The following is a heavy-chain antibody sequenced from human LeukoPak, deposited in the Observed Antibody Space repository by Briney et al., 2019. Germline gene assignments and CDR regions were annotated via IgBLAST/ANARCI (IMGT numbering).Heavy chain of an antibody. CDR3: ARTYSSSSPFVDY. CDR2: ISSSSSYI. CDR1: GFTYSSYS. D-gene: IGHD6-6*01. J-gene: IGHJ4*02. V-gene: IGHV3-21*01. Sequence: GGSLRLSCAASGFTYSSYSMNWVRQAPGKGLEWVSSISSSSSYIYYADSVKGRFTISRDNAKNSLYLQMNSLRAEDTAVYYCARTYSSSSPFVDYWGQGTLVTVST.